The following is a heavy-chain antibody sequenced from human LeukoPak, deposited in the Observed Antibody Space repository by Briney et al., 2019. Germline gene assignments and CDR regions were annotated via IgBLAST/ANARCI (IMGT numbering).Heavy chain of an antibody. CDR1: GFAFDEHG. CDR3: ARAPVTSPFYFDY. Sequence: GGSLRLSCTASGFAFDEHGTSWVRQVPGKGLEWVSGINWSGGSTGYADPLRGRFTISRGNAKNSLYLQMDSLRAEDTALYYCARAPVTSPFYFDYWGQGTLVTVSS. D-gene: IGHD2-2*01. V-gene: IGHV3-20*04. J-gene: IGHJ4*02. CDR2: INWSGGST.